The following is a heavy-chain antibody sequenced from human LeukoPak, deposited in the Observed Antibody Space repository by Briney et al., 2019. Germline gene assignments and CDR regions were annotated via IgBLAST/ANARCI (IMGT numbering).Heavy chain of an antibody. Sequence: GGSLRLSCAASGFTFSSYGMHWVRQAPGKGLEWVAVISYDGSNKYYADSVKGRFTISRDNSKNTLYLQMSSLRAGDTAVYYCARGSYSSGWLIDYWGQGTLVTVSS. CDR3: ARGSYSSGWLIDY. J-gene: IGHJ4*02. CDR1: GFTFSSYG. V-gene: IGHV3-30*03. D-gene: IGHD6-19*01. CDR2: ISYDGSNK.